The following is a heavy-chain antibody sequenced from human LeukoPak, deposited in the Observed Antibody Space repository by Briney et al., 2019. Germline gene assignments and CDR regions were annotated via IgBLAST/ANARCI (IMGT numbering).Heavy chain of an antibody. CDR2: TYWDGGST. CDR1: GFTFYDYG. J-gene: IGHJ4*02. D-gene: IGHD2-8*02. Sequence: PGGSLRLSCAASGFTFYDYGMSWVPQAPGKGLVWGSGTYWDGGSTGYADSVKGRFTISRDNAQNSLYLQMNSLRAEDTALYYCARGVSYYGTGGLDYWGQGTLVTVSS. CDR3: ARGVSYYGTGGLDY. V-gene: IGHV3-20*04.